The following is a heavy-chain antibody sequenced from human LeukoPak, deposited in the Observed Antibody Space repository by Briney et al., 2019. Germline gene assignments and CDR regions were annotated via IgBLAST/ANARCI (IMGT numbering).Heavy chain of an antibody. CDR1: GGSISSGGYS. Sequence: SQTLSLTCAVSGGSISSGGYSWSWIRQPPGKGLEWIGYIYHSGSTYYNPSLKSRVTISVDRSKNQFSLKLSSVTAADTAVYYCARDRIVVVPAAGYYYYYGMDVWGQGTTVTVSS. J-gene: IGHJ6*02. V-gene: IGHV4-30-2*01. CDR2: IYHSGST. D-gene: IGHD2-2*01. CDR3: ARDRIVVVPAAGYYYYYGMDV.